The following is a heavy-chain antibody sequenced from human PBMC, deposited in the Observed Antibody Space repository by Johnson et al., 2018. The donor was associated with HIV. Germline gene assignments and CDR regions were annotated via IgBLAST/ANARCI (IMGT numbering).Heavy chain of an antibody. J-gene: IGHJ3*02. CDR1: GFTFDDYG. D-gene: IGHD4-23*01. CDR2: ISYDGSNK. Sequence: VQLMESGGGVVRPGGSLRLSCAASGFTFDDYGMSWVRQAPGKGLEWVAVISYDGSNKYYADSVKGQFTISRDNAKNSLYLQMNSLRAEDTAVYYCASYGWGGNDAFDIWGQGTMVTVSS. V-gene: IGHV3-30*03. CDR3: ASYGWGGNDAFDI.